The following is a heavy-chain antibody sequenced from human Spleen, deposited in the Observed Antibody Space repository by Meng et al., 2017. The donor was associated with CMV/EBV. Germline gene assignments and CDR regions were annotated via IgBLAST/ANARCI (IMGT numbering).Heavy chain of an antibody. CDR2: INWNGGST. CDR3: AREGCSSTSCQGAFDI. Sequence: GESLKISCAASRFLFSSYAMSWVRQAPGKGLEWVSGINWNGGSTGYADSVKGRFTISRDNAKNSLYLQMNSLRAEDTALYHCAREGCSSTSCQGAFDIWGQGTMVTVSS. J-gene: IGHJ3*02. D-gene: IGHD2-2*01. V-gene: IGHV3-20*01. CDR1: RFLFSSYA.